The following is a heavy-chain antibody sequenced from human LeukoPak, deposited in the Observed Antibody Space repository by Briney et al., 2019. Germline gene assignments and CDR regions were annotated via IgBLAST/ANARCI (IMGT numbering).Heavy chain of an antibody. CDR3: ARHLEYSSSWYGNWFDP. V-gene: IGHV4-59*08. CDR2: IYYSGST. D-gene: IGHD6-13*01. CDR1: GGSISSYY. J-gene: IGHJ5*02. Sequence: SESLSLTCTVSGGSISSYYWSWIRQPPGKGLEWIGYIYYSGSTNYNPSLKSRVTISVDTSKNQFSLKLSSVTAADTAVYYCARHLEYSSSWYGNWFDPWGQGTLVTVSS.